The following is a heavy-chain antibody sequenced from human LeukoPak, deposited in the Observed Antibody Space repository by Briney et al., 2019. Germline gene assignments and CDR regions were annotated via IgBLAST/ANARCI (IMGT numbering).Heavy chain of an antibody. CDR3: ARHKYPSLYYDFWSGPSNWFDP. CDR1: GGSISSYY. V-gene: IGHV4-59*08. CDR2: IYYSGST. J-gene: IGHJ5*02. Sequence: PSGTLSLTCTVSGGSISSYYWSWIRQPPGKGLEWIGYIYYSGSTNYNPSLKSRVTISVDTSKNQFSLKLSSVTAADTAVYYCARHKYPSLYYDFWSGPSNWFDPWGQGTLVTVSS. D-gene: IGHD3-3*01.